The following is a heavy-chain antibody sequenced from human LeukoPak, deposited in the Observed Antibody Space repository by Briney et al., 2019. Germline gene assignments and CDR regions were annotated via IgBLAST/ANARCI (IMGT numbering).Heavy chain of an antibody. CDR3: ARTRYYDSSGQAYGMDV. V-gene: IGHV3-48*03. D-gene: IGHD3-22*01. CDR1: GFTFRSYE. Sequence: GGSLRLYCAASGFTFRSYEMNWVRQAPGKGLEWVSYTSSSGSTMYYADSVKGRFTISRDNAKNTLYLQMNTLRAEDTAVYFCARTRYYDSSGQAYGMDVWGQGTTVTVSS. J-gene: IGHJ6*02. CDR2: TSSSGSTM.